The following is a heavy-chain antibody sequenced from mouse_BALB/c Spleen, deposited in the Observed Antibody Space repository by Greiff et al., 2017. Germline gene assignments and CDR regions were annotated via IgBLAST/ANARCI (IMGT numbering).Heavy chain of an antibody. Sequence: EVKVEESGPSLVKPSQTLSLTCSVTGDSITSGYWNWIRKFPGNKLEYMGYISYSGSTYYNPSLKSRISITRDTSKNQYYLQLNSVTTEDTATYYCARSGDDYDGYAMDYWGQGTSGTVSS. D-gene: IGHD2-4*01. CDR1: GDSITSGY. J-gene: IGHJ4*01. CDR3: ARSGDDYDGYAMDY. CDR2: ISYSGST. V-gene: IGHV3-8*02.